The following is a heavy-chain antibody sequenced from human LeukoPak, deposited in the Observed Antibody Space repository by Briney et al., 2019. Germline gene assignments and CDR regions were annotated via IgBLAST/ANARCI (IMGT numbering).Heavy chain of an antibody. CDR1: GGSISSGDYY. J-gene: IGHJ4*02. CDR2: IYYSGST. Sequence: SETLSLTCTVSGGSISSGDYYWSWIRQAPGKGLEWIGYIYYSGSTYYNPSLKSRVTISVDTSKNQYSLKLSSVTAADTAVYYCASFYQAYYFDYWGQGTLVTVSS. V-gene: IGHV4-30-4*01. CDR3: ASFYQAYYFDY. D-gene: IGHD2-21*01.